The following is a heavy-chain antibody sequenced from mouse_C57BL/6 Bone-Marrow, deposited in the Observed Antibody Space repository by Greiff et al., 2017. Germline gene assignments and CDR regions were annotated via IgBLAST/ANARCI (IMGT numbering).Heavy chain of an antibody. CDR1: GYTFTSYW. Sequence: LVESGAELAKPGASVKLSCTASGYTFTSYWMHWVKQRPGQGLEWIGYINPSSGYTKYNQKFKDKATLTADKSSSTAYMQLSSLTYEDSAVYYCAGDYYGSSYVDYWGQGTTLTVSA. V-gene: IGHV1-7*01. CDR3: AGDYYGSSYVDY. CDR2: INPSSGYT. D-gene: IGHD1-1*01. J-gene: IGHJ2*01.